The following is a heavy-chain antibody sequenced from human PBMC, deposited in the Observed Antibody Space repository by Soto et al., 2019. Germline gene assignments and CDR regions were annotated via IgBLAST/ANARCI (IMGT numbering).Heavy chain of an antibody. CDR3: ARKSYCSTSSCGDFDY. V-gene: IGHV5-51*01. D-gene: IGHD2-2*01. CDR1: GYSFSSYW. Sequence: GESLKISCKGSGYSFSSYWIGWVRQIPGRGLEWMAIIYPGDSDARYSPSFQGQVTISADKSISTAYLQWSSLKASDTAIYYCARKSYCSTSSCGDFDYWGQGTLVTVSS. CDR2: IYPGDSDA. J-gene: IGHJ4*02.